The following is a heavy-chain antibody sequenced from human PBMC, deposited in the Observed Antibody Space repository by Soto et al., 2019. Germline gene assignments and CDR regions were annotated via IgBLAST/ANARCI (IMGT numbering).Heavy chain of an antibody. Sequence: GGSLRLSCAASGFTFSSYAMSWVRQAPGKGLEWVSAISGSGGSTYYADSVKGRFTISRDNSKNTLYLQMNSLRAEDTAVYYCAKSIFGVVIIPPPYYFDYWGQGTLVTVSS. V-gene: IGHV3-23*01. CDR2: ISGSGGST. J-gene: IGHJ4*02. D-gene: IGHD3-3*01. CDR1: GFTFSSYA. CDR3: AKSIFGVVIIPPPYYFDY.